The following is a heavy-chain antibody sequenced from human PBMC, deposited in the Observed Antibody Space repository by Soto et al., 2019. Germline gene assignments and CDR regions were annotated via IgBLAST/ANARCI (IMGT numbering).Heavy chain of an antibody. CDR2: IIPIFGTA. D-gene: IGHD6-13*01. V-gene: IGHV1-69*13. J-gene: IGHJ6*02. CDR1: GGTFSSYA. Sequence: GASVKVSCKASGGTFSSYAISWVRQAPGQGLEWMGGIIPIFGTANYAQKFQGRVTITADESTSTAYMELSSLRSEDTAVYYCARGASSSWFSDHYGMDVWGQGTTVTVSS. CDR3: ARGASSSWFSDHYGMDV.